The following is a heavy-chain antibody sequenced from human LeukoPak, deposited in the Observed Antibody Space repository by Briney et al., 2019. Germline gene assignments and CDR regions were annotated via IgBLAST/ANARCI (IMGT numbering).Heavy chain of an antibody. CDR3: ARQWTTVAPYWYFDL. CDR1: GGSISSSSYY. V-gene: IGHV4-39*07. CDR2: IYYSGST. D-gene: IGHD4-23*01. Sequence: SETLSLTCTVSGGSISSSSYYWGWIRQPPGKGLEWIGSIYYSGSTNYNPSLKSRVTMSVDTSKKQFSLKLSSVTAADTAVYYFARQWTTVAPYWYFDLWGRGTLVTVSS. J-gene: IGHJ2*01.